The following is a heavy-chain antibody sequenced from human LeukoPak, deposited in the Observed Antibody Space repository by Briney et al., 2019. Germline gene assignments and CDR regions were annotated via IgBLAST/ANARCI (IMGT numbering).Heavy chain of an antibody. Sequence: GSLRLSCAASGFTFSSYEMNWVRQAPGKGLEWVSVIYSGGSTYYTDSVKGRFTISRDNSKNTLYLQMNSLRAEDTAVYYCARSFSQQASINWGQGTLVTVSS. D-gene: IGHD3-3*02. J-gene: IGHJ4*02. CDR1: GFTFSSYE. CDR2: IYSGGST. V-gene: IGHV3-66*01. CDR3: ARSFSQQASIN.